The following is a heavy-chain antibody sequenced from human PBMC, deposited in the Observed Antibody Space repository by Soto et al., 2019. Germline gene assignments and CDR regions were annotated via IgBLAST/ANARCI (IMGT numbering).Heavy chain of an antibody. J-gene: IGHJ5*02. V-gene: IGHV4-34*01. D-gene: IGHD1-26*01. CDR3: AREREGWFDP. Sequence: SETLSLTCAVYGGSFSGYYWSWIRQPPGKGLEWIGETNHSGSTNYNPSLKSRVTISVDTSKNQFSLKLSSVTAADTAVYYCAREREGWFDPWGQGTLVTVSS. CDR1: GGSFSGYY. CDR2: TNHSGST.